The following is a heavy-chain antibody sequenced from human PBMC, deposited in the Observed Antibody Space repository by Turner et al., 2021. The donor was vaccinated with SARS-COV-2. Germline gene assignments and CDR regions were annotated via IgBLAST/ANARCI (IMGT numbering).Heavy chain of an antibody. CDR3: ARDLFQDYGSGSYRLDN. CDR2: IWYDGSNK. Sequence: QVQLVASGGGVFQPGRSLRLSCAASGFTFSSYGMHWVRQAPGKGLEWVAVIWYDGSNKYYADSVKGRFTISRDNSKNTLYLQMNSLRAEDTAVYYCARDLFQDYGSGSYRLDNWGQGTLVTVSS. J-gene: IGHJ4*02. V-gene: IGHV3-33*01. D-gene: IGHD3-10*01. CDR1: GFTFSSYG.